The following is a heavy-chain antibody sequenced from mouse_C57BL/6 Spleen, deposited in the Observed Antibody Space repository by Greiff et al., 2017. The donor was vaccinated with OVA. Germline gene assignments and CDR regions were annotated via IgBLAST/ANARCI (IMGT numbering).Heavy chain of an antibody. Sequence: EVHLVESGGGLVKPGGSLKLSCAASGFTFSDYGMHWVRQAPEKGLEWVAYISSGSSTIYYADTVKGRFTISRDNAKNTLFLQMTSLRSEDTAMYYCARDYGSTSGAMDYWGQGTSVTVSS. CDR3: ARDYGSTSGAMDY. D-gene: IGHD1-1*01. CDR2: ISSGSSTI. CDR1: GFTFSDYG. J-gene: IGHJ4*01. V-gene: IGHV5-17*01.